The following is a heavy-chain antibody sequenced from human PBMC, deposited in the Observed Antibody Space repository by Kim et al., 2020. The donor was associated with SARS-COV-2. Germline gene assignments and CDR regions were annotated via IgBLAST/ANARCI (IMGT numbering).Heavy chain of an antibody. D-gene: IGHD2-2*02. CDR3: ALVPAAIPDDTYYYGMDV. CDR1: GGTFSSYA. Sequence: SVKVSCKASGGTFSSYAISWVRQAPGQGLEWMGGIIPIFGTANYAQKFQGRVTITADESTSTAYMELSSLRSEDTAVYYCALVPAAIPDDTYYYGMDVWGQGTTVTVSS. J-gene: IGHJ6*02. CDR2: IIPIFGTA. V-gene: IGHV1-69*13.